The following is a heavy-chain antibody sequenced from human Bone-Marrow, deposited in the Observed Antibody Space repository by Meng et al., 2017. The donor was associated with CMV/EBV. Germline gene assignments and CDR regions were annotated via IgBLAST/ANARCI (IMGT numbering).Heavy chain of an antibody. CDR1: GFTVSSYY. CDR2: IYSGGST. V-gene: IGHV3-53*01. D-gene: IGHD6-13*01. Sequence: GESLKISCAASGFTVSSYYMSWVRQAPGKGLEWVSVIYSGGSTYYADSVKGRFTISRDNSKNTLYLQMNSLRAEDTAVYYCAREFISGRSSSWYPYYYYGMDVWGQGTTATVSS. CDR3: AREFISGRSSSWYPYYYYGMDV. J-gene: IGHJ6*02.